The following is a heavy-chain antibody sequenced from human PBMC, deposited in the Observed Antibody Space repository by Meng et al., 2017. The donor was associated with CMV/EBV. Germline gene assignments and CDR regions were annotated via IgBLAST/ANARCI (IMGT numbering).Heavy chain of an antibody. CDR3: AAGLETQEYYFDY. CDR2: ISSSSSTI. V-gene: IGHV3-48*04. D-gene: IGHD3/OR15-3a*01. Sequence: GESLKISCAASGFTFSSYSMNWVRQAPGKGLEWVSYISSSSSTIYYADSVKGRFTISRDNAKNSPYLQMNSLRAEDTAVYYCAAGLETQEYYFDYWGQGTLVTVSS. CDR1: GFTFSSYS. J-gene: IGHJ4*02.